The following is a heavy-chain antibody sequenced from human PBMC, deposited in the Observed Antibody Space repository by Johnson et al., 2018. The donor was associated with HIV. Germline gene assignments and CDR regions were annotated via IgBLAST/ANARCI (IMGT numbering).Heavy chain of an antibody. J-gene: IGHJ3*02. V-gene: IGHV3-48*03. D-gene: IGHD3-22*01. Sequence: VQLVESGGGVVQPGTSLRLSCAASGFTFSTFAMHWVRQAPGKGLACLSYIRSGETTIYYADSVKGRFTLSRANAQNSLYVQMNSLRAEDTAFYYCAREERTTMIVAGGWAPHGAFDIWGQGTMVTVSS. CDR3: AREERTTMIVAGGWAPHGAFDI. CDR2: IRSGETTI. CDR1: GFTFSTFA.